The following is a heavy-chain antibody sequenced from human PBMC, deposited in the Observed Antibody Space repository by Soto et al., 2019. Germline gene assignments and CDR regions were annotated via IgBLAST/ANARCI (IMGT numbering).Heavy chain of an antibody. CDR2: IYWDDDK. D-gene: IGHD1-26*01. CDR3: ARISSGNYWTVGSY. CDR1: GFSLSTSGVG. J-gene: IGHJ4*02. Sequence: QITLKESGPTLVKPTQTLTLTCNLSGFSLSTSGVGVGWIRQPPGKALEWLAHIYWDDDKYYSPSLKSRLSITKNTSKTQVVPTMTSMDPVDTATYYCARISSGNYWTVGSYWGQGALVTVSS. V-gene: IGHV2-5*02.